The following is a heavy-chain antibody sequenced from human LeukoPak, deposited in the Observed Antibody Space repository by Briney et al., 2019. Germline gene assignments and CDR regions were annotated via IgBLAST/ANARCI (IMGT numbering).Heavy chain of an antibody. D-gene: IGHD2-8*01. CDR3: ARGSRGMDFDY. CDR2: SYTSGST. Sequence: SETLSLTCTVSGGSISSYFWTCIRQPAGKGLEWIGRSYTSGSTNYNPSLKSRVTMSLDTSKNQFSLKLTSVTAADTAVYYCARGSRGMDFDYWGQGTLVTVSS. V-gene: IGHV4-4*07. CDR1: GGSISSYF. J-gene: IGHJ4*02.